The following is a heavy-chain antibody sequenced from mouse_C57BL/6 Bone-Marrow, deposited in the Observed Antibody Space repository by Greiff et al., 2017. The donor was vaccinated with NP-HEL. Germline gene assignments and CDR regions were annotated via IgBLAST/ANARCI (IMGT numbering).Heavy chain of an antibody. CDR3: ARGGYDGRYYLDY. V-gene: IGHV1-61*01. J-gene: IGHJ2*01. D-gene: IGHD2-2*01. Sequence: QVQLQQSGAELVRPGSSVKLSCKASGYTFTSYWMDWVKQRPGQGLEWIGNIYPSDSETHYNQKFKDKATLTVDKSSSTAYMQLSSLTSEDSAVYYCARGGYDGRYYLDYWGQGTTLTVSS. CDR2: IYPSDSET. CDR1: GYTFTSYW.